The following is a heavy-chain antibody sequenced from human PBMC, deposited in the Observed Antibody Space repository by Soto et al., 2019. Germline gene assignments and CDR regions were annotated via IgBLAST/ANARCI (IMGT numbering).Heavy chain of an antibody. D-gene: IGHD5-18*01. V-gene: IGHV4-34*01. Sequence: ETLSHPCAVYAGSFLGYYWSWIRQPPGKGLEWIGEINHSGSTNYNRSLKSRVTISVDTSKNQFSLKLSSVTAADTAVYYCARILRGTAMVTRYYYGLNVWGEGTTVTVSS. CDR1: AGSFLGYY. CDR2: INHSGST. CDR3: ARILRGTAMVTRYYYGLNV. J-gene: IGHJ6*01.